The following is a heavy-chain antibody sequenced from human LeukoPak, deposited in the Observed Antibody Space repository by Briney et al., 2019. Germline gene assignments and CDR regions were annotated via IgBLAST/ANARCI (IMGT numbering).Heavy chain of an antibody. D-gene: IGHD3-16*02. CDR3: ARDRPITFGGVIVRRGFDY. J-gene: IGHJ4*02. Sequence: SETLSLTCTVSGGSISSGGYYWSWIRQHPGKGLEWIGYIYYSGSTYYNPSLKSRVTILVDTSKNQFSLKLSSVTAADTAVYYCARDRPITFGGVIVRRGFDYWGQGTLVTVSS. CDR2: IYYSGST. CDR1: GGSISSGGYY. V-gene: IGHV4-31*03.